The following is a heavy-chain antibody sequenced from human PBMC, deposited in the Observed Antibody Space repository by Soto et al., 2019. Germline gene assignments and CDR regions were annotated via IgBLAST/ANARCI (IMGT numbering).Heavy chain of an antibody. CDR2: IFPAFGTP. V-gene: IGHV1-69*12. D-gene: IGHD2-2*01. CDR1: GGTITKYT. J-gene: IGHJ6*02. Sequence: QVQLEQSGAEVKKPGSSVKVSCQASGGTITKYTFNWVRQAPGQGLEWMAGIFPAFGTPTYAQKFQGRLSIIADHSTNTAYMESSSLISDDTCVYYCALGPAAAAWYSNGLDVWGQWTTVTVSS. CDR3: ALGPAAAAWYSNGLDV.